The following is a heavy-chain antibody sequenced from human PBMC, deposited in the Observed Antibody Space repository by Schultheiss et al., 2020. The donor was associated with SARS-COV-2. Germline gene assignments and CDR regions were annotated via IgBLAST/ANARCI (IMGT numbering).Heavy chain of an antibody. D-gene: IGHD3-16*01. CDR3: AKFPRGYYYGMDV. Sequence: GGSLRLSCAASGFTFSSYSMNWVRQAPGKGLEWVSAISGSGGSTYYADSVKGRFTISRDNAKNSLYLQMNSLRAEDTAVYYCAKFPRGYYYGMDVWGQGTTVTVSS. J-gene: IGHJ6*02. V-gene: IGHV3-23*01. CDR1: GFTFSSYS. CDR2: ISGSGGST.